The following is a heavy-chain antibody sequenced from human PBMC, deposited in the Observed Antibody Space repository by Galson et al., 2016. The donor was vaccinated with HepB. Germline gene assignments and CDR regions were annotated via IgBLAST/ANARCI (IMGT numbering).Heavy chain of an antibody. D-gene: IGHD6-25*01. V-gene: IGHV3-30*04. CDR3: AGEGGTSGRAGYFDS. J-gene: IGHJ4*02. CDR2: ISFDGSI. Sequence: SLRLSCAASTSTLSNSIIHWVRQASGKGLEWVSAISFDGSIYYADSVEGRFTISRDTSNNFIYLQMNSVRGEGTAVYYCAGEGGTSGRAGYFDSWGQGTLVTVSS. CDR1: TSTLSNSI.